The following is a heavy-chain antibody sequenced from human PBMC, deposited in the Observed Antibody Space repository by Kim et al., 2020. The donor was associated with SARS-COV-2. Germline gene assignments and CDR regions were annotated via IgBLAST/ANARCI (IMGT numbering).Heavy chain of an antibody. Sequence: SVQGRFTISRDNAQNSLYLQMNSLRAEDTALYYCARAQDSSGWYMGFDYWGQGTLVTVSS. D-gene: IGHD6-19*01. CDR3: ARAQDSSGWYMGFDY. J-gene: IGHJ4*02. V-gene: IGHV3-20*03.